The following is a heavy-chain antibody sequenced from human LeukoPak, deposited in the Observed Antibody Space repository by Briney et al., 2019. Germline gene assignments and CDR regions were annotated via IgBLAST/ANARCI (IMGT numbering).Heavy chain of an antibody. J-gene: IGHJ4*02. V-gene: IGHV4-39*07. CDR1: GGSISSSSYY. CDR2: IYYSGST. D-gene: IGHD6-19*01. Sequence: SETLSLTCTISGGSISSSSYYWGWIRQPPGKGLEWIGSIYYSGSTYYHPSLKSRVTISVDTSKSQFSLKLSSVAGADTAVYYCASLGGQIAVAGTLVDYWGQGTLVTVSS. CDR3: ASLGGQIAVAGTLVDY.